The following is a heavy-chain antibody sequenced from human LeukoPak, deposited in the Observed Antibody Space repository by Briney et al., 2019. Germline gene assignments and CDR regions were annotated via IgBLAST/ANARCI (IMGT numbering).Heavy chain of an antibody. CDR3: ARDARYYYGSGAFDY. D-gene: IGHD3-10*01. Sequence: GGSLRLSCAASGVTFSSYWMHWVRQAPGKGLVWVSRINSDGSSTSYADSVKGRFTISRDNAKNTLYLQMNSLRAEDTAVYYCARDARYYYGSGAFDYWGQGTLVTVSS. J-gene: IGHJ4*02. V-gene: IGHV3-74*01. CDR1: GVTFSSYW. CDR2: INSDGSST.